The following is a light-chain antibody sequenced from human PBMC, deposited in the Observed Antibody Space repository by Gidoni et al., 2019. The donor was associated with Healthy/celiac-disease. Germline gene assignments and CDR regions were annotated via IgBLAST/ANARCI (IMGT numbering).Light chain of an antibody. V-gene: IGLV2-8*01. Sequence: QSALTQPPSASGSPGPSVTISCTGTSSDVGGYNYVSWYQQHPGKAPKLMIYEVSKRPSGVPDRFSGSKSGNTAPLTVSGLQAEDEADYYCSSYAGSNNFDVFGTGTKVTVL. CDR3: SSYAGSNNFDV. CDR1: SSDVGGYNY. J-gene: IGLJ1*01. CDR2: EVS.